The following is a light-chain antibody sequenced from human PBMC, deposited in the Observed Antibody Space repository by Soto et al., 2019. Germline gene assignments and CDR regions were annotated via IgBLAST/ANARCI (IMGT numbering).Light chain of an antibody. CDR1: QSVRSN. CDR2: GAS. V-gene: IGKV3-15*01. CDR3: QQYNNWPPIT. Sequence: EVVMAQSPAALSVSPGERVALSCRGSQSVRSNLAWYQQRPGQSPRLLIYGASTRATGIPARFSGSGSGTEFTLTISSLQSEDFAVYYCQQYNNWPPITFGQGTRLEI. J-gene: IGKJ5*01.